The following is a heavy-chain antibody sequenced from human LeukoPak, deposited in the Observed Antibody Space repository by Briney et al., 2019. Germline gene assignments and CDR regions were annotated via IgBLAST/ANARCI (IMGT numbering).Heavy chain of an antibody. CDR1: GVSFTHYY. CDR3: ARDSGEFDY. CDR2: IYYSGST. D-gene: IGHD1-26*01. Sequence: PPETLSLTCAVSGVSFTHYYWSWIRQPPGKGLEWIGYIYYSGSTNYNPSLKSRVTISVDTSKNQFSLKLSSVTAADTAVYYCARDSGEFDYWGQGTLVTVSS. V-gene: IGHV4-59*01. J-gene: IGHJ4*02.